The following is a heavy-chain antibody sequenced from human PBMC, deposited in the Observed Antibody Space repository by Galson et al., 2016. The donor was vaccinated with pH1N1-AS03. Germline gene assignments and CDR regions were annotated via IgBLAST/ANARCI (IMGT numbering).Heavy chain of an antibody. CDR1: EFSLTTSGVG. CDR2: IYWDDDK. D-gene: IGHD3-10*01. CDR3: ARVDLTFYSGSADSSYLDY. J-gene: IGHJ4*02. V-gene: IGHV2-5*02. Sequence: PALVKPTQTLTLTCTFSEFSLTTSGVGVAWIRQPPGKALEWLALIYWDDDKRYSPSLKNRLTITKDSFRNKVVLSMTNMGPVDTAIYYCARVDLTFYSGSADSSYLDYWGQGTLVTVSS.